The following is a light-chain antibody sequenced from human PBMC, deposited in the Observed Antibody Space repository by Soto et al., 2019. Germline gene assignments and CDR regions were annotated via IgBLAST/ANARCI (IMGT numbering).Light chain of an antibody. CDR3: CSYAGSSFVV. J-gene: IGLJ2*01. CDR1: SSDVGSYNL. V-gene: IGLV2-23*01. Sequence: QSALTQPASVSGSPGQSITISCTGTSSDVGSYNLVSWYQQHPGKAPKLMIYEGSTRPSGVSNRFSGSMSCNTASLTSAGVQVVHVADYYCCSYAGSSFVVFGGGTKLTVL. CDR2: EGS.